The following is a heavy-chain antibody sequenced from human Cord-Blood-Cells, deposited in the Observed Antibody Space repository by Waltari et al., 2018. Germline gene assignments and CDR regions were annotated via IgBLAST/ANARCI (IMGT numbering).Heavy chain of an antibody. CDR3: ATSPRYDSGSYPHAFDI. J-gene: IGHJ3*02. V-gene: IGHV4-39*07. D-gene: IGHD1-26*01. Sequence: QLQLQESGPGLVKPSETLSLTCTVPGGSISSSSYYWGWIRQPPGKGLAWIGSIYYSGGPCYNRSRKSRGTISVGTSKNQFSRKRGSGTAADTAVYYCATSPRYDSGSYPHAFDIWGQGTMVTVSS. CDR1: GGSISSSSYY. CDR2: IYYSGGP.